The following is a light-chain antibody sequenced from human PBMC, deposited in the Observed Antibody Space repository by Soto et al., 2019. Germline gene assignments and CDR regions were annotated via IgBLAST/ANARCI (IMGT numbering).Light chain of an antibody. CDR2: DAS. V-gene: IGKV1-5*01. CDR1: QSISSW. CDR3: QQYNSYPWT. J-gene: IGKJ1*01. Sequence: DIQMTQSPSTLSASVGDRVTITCRASQSISSWLAWYQQKPGKDPKLLIYDASSLESGVPSRFSGSGSGTDFTLTISSLQPDDFETYYCQQYNSYPWTFGQGTKVEIK.